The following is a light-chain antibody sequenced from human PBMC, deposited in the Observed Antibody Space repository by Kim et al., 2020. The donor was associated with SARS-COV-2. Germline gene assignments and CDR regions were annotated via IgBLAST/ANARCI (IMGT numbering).Light chain of an antibody. CDR3: TSHANNNYV. CDR1: DCYFCPYNY. J-gene: IGLJ1*01. V-gene: IGLV2-8*01. Sequence: PGKTRTIACSGNDCYFCPYNYVSWYQQPPGKAPNLMIYDVTKRPSGVPDRFSGSESGNTASLTVSGLQAEDEADYYCTSHANNNYVFGTGTKVTVL. CDR2: DVT.